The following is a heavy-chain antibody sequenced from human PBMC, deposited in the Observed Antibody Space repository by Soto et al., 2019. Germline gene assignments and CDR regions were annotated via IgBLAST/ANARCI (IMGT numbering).Heavy chain of an antibody. V-gene: IGHV3-23*01. CDR3: AKNIAVAGTILLPRGA. D-gene: IGHD6-19*01. Sequence: GGSLRLSCAASGFTFSSYAMSWVRQAPGKGLEWVSAISGSGGSTYYADSVKGRFTISRDNSKNTLYLQMNSLRAEDTAVYYCAKNIAVAGTILLPRGAWGQGTLVTVSS. CDR2: ISGSGGST. J-gene: IGHJ5*02. CDR1: GFTFSSYA.